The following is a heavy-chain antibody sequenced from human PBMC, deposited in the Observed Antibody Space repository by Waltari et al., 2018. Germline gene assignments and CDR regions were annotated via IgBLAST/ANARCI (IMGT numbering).Heavy chain of an antibody. CDR2: INHSGST. J-gene: IGHJ4*02. Sequence: QVQLQQWGAGLLKPSETLSLTCAVYGGSFSGYYWRWIRQPPGKGLEWIGEINHSGSTNYNPSLKSRVTISVDTSKNQFSLKLSSVTAADTAVYYCARGIVMVTHDPHFDYWGQGTLVTVSS. CDR1: GGSFSGYY. V-gene: IGHV4-34*01. D-gene: IGHD2-15*01. CDR3: ARGIVMVTHDPHFDY.